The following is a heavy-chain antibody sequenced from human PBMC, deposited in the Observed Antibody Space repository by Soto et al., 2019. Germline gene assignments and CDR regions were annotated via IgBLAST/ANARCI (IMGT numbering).Heavy chain of an antibody. J-gene: IGHJ2*01. CDR2: ISGXGGSR. CDR1: GFTFMTYA. Sequence: EVQLLESGGGLVQPGGSLRLSCAASGFTFMTYAMSWVRQAPGKGLEWVSGISGXGGSRYYADSVKGRFTISRDNSKXXXXXXXXXXXXXXXXXXXXXXXXXXXXXDLWGRGTLVTVSS. CDR3: XXXXXXXXXDL. V-gene: IGHV3-23*01.